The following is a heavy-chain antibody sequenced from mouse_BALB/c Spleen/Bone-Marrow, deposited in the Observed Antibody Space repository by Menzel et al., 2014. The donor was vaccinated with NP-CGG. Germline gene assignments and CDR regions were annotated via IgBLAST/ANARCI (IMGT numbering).Heavy chain of an antibody. V-gene: IGHV14-3*02. CDR2: IDPANGDI. D-gene: IGHD2-1*01. J-gene: IGHJ3*01. Sequence: VQLQQPGAELVKPGASVKLSCTASGFNIKDTHMHWVKQRPEQGLEWIGRIDPANGDIIYDPKFQGKATITADTSSNTAYLQLSSLTSEDTAVYYCARGGNYGWFAYWGQGTLVTVSA. CDR3: ARGGNYGWFAY. CDR1: GFNIKDTH.